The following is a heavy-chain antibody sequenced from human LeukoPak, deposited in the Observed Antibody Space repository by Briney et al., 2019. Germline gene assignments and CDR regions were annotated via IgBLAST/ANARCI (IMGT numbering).Heavy chain of an antibody. V-gene: IGHV5-51*01. J-gene: IGHJ3*02. Sequence: GESLKISCKGSGYSFTSYWIGWVRQMPGKGLEWMGIIYPGDSDTRYSPSFQGQVTISADKSISTAYLQWSSLKASDTAMYYCARSDYGGNSGYAFDIWGQGTMVTVSS. CDR2: IYPGDSDT. D-gene: IGHD4-23*01. CDR1: GYSFTSYW. CDR3: ARSDYGGNSGYAFDI.